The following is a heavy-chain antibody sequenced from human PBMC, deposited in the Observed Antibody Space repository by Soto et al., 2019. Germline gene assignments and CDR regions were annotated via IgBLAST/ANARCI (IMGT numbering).Heavy chain of an antibody. Sequence: LETLSLTCPVSGGSITSSSYYWGWIRQPPGKGLEWIGNIYYSGSTYYNPSLKSRVTISVDTSKNQFSLKLSSVTAADTAVYYCMLGSGWKDFDYWGQGTLVTVS. J-gene: IGHJ4*02. CDR1: GGSITSSSYY. CDR3: MLGSGWKDFDY. D-gene: IGHD3-22*01. V-gene: IGHV4-39*01. CDR2: IYYSGST.